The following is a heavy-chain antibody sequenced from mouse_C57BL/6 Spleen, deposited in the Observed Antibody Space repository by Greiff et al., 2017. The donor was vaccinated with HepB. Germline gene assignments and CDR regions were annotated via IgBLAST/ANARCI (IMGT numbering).Heavy chain of an antibody. D-gene: IGHD1-1*01. CDR2: IDPSDSYT. J-gene: IGHJ2*01. CDR1: GYTFTSYW. CDR3: AITTVVAKYFDY. Sequence: VQLQQPGAELVKPGASVKLSCKASGYTFTSYWMQWVKQRPGQGLEWIGEIDPSDSYTNYNQKYKGKATLTVDTSSSTAYMQLSSLTSEDSAVYYCAITTVVAKYFDYWGQGTTLTVSS. V-gene: IGHV1-50*01.